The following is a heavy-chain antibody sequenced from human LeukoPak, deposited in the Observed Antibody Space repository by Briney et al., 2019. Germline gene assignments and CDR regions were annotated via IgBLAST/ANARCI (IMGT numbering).Heavy chain of an antibody. CDR1: GFTVSSNY. D-gene: IGHD3-10*01. J-gene: IGHJ4*02. V-gene: IGHV3-66*02. Sequence: GGSLRLSCAASGFTVSSNYMSWVRQAPGKGLEWVSVIYSGGSTYYADSVKGRFTISRDNSKNTLYLQMNSLRAEDTAVYYCAGGLDFVGYGSGSLVDYWGQGTLVTVSS. CDR3: AGGLDFVGYGSGSLVDY. CDR2: IYSGGST.